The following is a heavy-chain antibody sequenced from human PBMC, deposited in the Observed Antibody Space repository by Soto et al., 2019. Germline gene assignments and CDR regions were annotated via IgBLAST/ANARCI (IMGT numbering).Heavy chain of an antibody. Sequence: QVQLQESGPGLVKPSQTLSLTCTVSGGSISSGDYYWSWIRQPPGKGLEWIGYIYYSGSTYYNPSLKSRVTISVDTSKNQFSLKLSSVTAADTAVYYCARGLSSSWHYNWFDPWGQGTLVTVSS. CDR2: IYYSGST. J-gene: IGHJ5*02. V-gene: IGHV4-30-4*01. D-gene: IGHD6-13*01. CDR3: ARGLSSSWHYNWFDP. CDR1: GGSISSGDYY.